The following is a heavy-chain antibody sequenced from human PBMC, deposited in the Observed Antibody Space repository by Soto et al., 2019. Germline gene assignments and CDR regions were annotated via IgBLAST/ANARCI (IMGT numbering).Heavy chain of an antibody. J-gene: IGHJ4*02. CDR3: AIGGVATIGYFDY. CDR1: GGSISSSSYY. Sequence: PSETLSLTCTVSGGSISSSSYYWGWIRQPPGKGLEWIGSIYYSGSTYYNPSLKSRVTISVDTSKNQFSLKLSSVTAADTAVYYCAIGGVATIGYFDYWGQGTLVTVSS. CDR2: IYYSGST. D-gene: IGHD5-12*01. V-gene: IGHV4-39*01.